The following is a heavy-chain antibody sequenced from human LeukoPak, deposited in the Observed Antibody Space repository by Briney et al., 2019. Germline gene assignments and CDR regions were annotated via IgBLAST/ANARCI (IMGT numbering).Heavy chain of an antibody. CDR2: IYSGGST. D-gene: IGHD2-2*01. Sequence: GGSLRLSCAASGFTVSSNYMSWVRQAPGKGLEWVSVIYSGGSTYYADSVKGRFTISRDNSKNTLYLQMNSLRAEDTAVYYCARDRCSSTSCYAWAPMFDYWGQGTLVTVSS. CDR1: GFTVSSNY. CDR3: ARDRCSSTSCYAWAPMFDY. V-gene: IGHV3-66*02. J-gene: IGHJ4*02.